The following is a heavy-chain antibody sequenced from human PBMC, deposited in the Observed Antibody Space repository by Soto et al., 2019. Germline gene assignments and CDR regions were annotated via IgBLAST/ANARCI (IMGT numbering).Heavy chain of an antibody. Sequence: SETRSRTCTVSGGSISNYYWSGIRQPAGKGLEWIGRIYASGSTNYNPSLNSRVTMSVDTSKNQFSLKLSSVTAADTAVYYCARDRAVTGNDNWFDPWGQGTLVTDS. V-gene: IGHV4-4*07. J-gene: IGHJ5*02. CDR2: IYASGST. CDR3: ARDRAVTGNDNWFDP. D-gene: IGHD1-20*01. CDR1: GGSISNYY.